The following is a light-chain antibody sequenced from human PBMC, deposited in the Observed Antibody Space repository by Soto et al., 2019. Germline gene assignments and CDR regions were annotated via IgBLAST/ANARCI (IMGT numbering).Light chain of an antibody. CDR3: SSYTSSRTHVV. V-gene: IGLV2-14*03. J-gene: IGLJ2*01. Sequence: QSALTQPASVSGSPGQSITISCTGTSADVGGYNFVSWYQHHPGKAPKLMIYDVSNRPSGVSNRFSGSKSANTASLTISGLQAEDEADYYCSSYTSSRTHVVFGRGTKLTVL. CDR2: DVS. CDR1: SADVGGYNF.